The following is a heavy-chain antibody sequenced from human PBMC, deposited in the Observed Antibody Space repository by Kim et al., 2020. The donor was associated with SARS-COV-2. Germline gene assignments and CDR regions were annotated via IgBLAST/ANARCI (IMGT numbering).Heavy chain of an antibody. D-gene: IGHD6-19*01. V-gene: IGHV3-23*01. Sequence: ADSVKGRFTISRDNSKNTLYLQMNSLRAEDTAVYYCAKDRWKRAVAGTDYWGQGTLVTVSS. CDR3: AKDRWKRAVAGTDY. J-gene: IGHJ4*02.